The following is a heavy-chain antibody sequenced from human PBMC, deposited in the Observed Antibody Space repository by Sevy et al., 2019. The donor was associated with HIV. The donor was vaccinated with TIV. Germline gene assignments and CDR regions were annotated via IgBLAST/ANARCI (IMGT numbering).Heavy chain of an antibody. J-gene: IGHJ6*02. CDR1: GYTFTSYA. CDR3: ARSEGYCSGGSCYSIYYYYGMDV. V-gene: IGHV1-3*01. CDR2: INAGNGNT. Sequence: ASVKVSCKASGYTFTSYAMHWVRQAPGQRLEWMGWINAGNGNTKYSQKFQGRVTITRDTSASTAYMELSIMRSEDTAVYYCARSEGYCSGGSCYSIYYYYGMDVWGQGTTVTVSS. D-gene: IGHD2-15*01.